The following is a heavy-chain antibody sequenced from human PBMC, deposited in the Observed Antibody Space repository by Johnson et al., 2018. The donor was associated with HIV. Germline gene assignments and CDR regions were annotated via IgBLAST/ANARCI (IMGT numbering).Heavy chain of an antibody. D-gene: IGHD5-18*01. J-gene: IGHJ3*02. V-gene: IGHV3-7*01. Sequence: VQLVESGGGLVQPGGSLRLSCAASGFTFSSYWMSWVRQAPGKGLEWVANIKQDGSEKYYVDSVKGRFTISRDNAKNSLYLQMNSLRAEDTAVYYCARDRSWIQLWFDAFDIWGQGTMVTVSS. CDR1: GFTFSSYW. CDR2: IKQDGSEK. CDR3: ARDRSWIQLWFDAFDI.